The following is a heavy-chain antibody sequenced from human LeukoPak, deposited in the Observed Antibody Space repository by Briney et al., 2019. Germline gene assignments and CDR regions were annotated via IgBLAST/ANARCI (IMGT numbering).Heavy chain of an antibody. CDR1: GGTFSSYA. V-gene: IGHV1-69*04. CDR3: ARYPRGGSYGYVY. Sequence: ASVKVSCKASGGTFSSYAISWVRQAPGQGLEWMGRIIPILGIANYAQKFQGRVTITADKSTSTAYMELSSLRSEDTAVYYCARYPRGGSYGYVYWGQGTLVTVSS. D-gene: IGHD5-18*01. J-gene: IGHJ4*02. CDR2: IIPILGIA.